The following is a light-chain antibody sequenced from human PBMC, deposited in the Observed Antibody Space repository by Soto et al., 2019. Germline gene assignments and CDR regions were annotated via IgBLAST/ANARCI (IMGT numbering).Light chain of an antibody. J-gene: IGLJ2*01. Sequence: QSALTQPASVSGSPGQSITISCTGTSSDIGAYNYVSWYQQHPDKAPKLIIYDVSSRPSEVSNRFSGSKSGNTASLAISGLQAEDEADYYCSSYTTTSPAVFGGGTQLTVL. V-gene: IGLV2-14*01. CDR1: SSDIGAYNY. CDR3: SSYTTTSPAV. CDR2: DVS.